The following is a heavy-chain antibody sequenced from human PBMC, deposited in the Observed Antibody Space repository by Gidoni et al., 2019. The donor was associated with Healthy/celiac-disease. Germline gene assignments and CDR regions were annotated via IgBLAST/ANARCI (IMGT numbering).Heavy chain of an antibody. CDR3: TRHEYYYDSSPEDY. V-gene: IGHV3-73*01. CDR1: GFTFSGSA. CDR2: IRSKANSYAT. J-gene: IGHJ4*02. Sequence: EVQLVESGGGLVQPGGSLTLSCAASGFTFSGSAMHWVRQASGKGLEWVGRIRSKANSYATAYAASVKGRFTISRDDSKNTAYLQMNSLKTEDTAVYYCTRHEYYYDSSPEDYWGQGTLVTVSS. D-gene: IGHD3-22*01.